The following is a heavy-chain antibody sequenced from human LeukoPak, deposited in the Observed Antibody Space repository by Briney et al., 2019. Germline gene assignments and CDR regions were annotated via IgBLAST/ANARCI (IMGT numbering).Heavy chain of an antibody. J-gene: IGHJ4*02. CDR1: GYTFTGYY. D-gene: IGHD3-10*01. Sequence: ASVKVSCKASGYTFTGYYMHWVRQAPGQGLEWMGWINPNSGGTNYAQKFQGRVTMTRDTSISTAYMELSRLRSDDTAVYYCARESGRWFGEFAPDYWGQGTLVTVSS. V-gene: IGHV1-2*02. CDR3: ARESGRWFGEFAPDY. CDR2: INPNSGGT.